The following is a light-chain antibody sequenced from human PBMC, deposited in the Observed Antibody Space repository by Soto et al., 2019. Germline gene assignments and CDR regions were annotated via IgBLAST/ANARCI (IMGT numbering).Light chain of an antibody. CDR3: QQTSSTPT. CDR2: AAS. CDR1: QSISSY. J-gene: IGKJ4*01. V-gene: IGKV1-39*01. Sequence: DIQMTQSPSSLSASVGDRVTITCRASQSISSYLNWYQQKPGKAPKLLIYAASGLQSGVPSRFSGSGSGTDFTLTISSLQPEDFATYYCQQTSSTPTFGGGTKVDIK.